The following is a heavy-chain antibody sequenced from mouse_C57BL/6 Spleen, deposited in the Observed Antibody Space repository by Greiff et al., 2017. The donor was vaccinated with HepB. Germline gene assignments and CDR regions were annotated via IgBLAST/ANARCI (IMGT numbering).Heavy chain of an antibody. D-gene: IGHD1-1*01. V-gene: IGHV1-81*01. CDR3: ARLGISREYFDV. Sequence: VQLQQSGAELARPGASVKLSCKASGYTFTSYGISWVKQRTGQGLEWIGEIYPRSGNTYYNEKFKGKATLTADKSSSTAYMELRSLTSEDSAVYFCARLGISREYFDVWGTGTTVTVSS. CDR2: IYPRSGNT. CDR1: GYTFTSYG. J-gene: IGHJ1*03.